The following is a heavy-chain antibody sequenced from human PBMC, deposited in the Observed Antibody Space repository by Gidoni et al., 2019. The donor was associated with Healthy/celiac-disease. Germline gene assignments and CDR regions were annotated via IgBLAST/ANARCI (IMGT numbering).Heavy chain of an antibody. Sequence: QVQLVQSGAEVKKPGSSVKVSCKASGGPFSSYAISWVRQAPGQGLEWMGGIIPICGTANYAQKFQGRVTITADESTSTAYMELSSLRSEDTAVYYCARDPPTYDFWSGYWSRGDYYGMDVWGQGTTVTVSS. J-gene: IGHJ6*02. CDR2: IIPICGTA. CDR3: ARDPPTYDFWSGYWSRGDYYGMDV. D-gene: IGHD3-3*01. V-gene: IGHV1-69*01. CDR1: GGPFSSYA.